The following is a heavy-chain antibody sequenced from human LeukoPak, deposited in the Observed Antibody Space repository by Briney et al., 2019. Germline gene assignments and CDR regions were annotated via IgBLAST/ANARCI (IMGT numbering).Heavy chain of an antibody. D-gene: IGHD3-22*01. CDR1: NYSISSGYY. Sequence: SETLSLTCTVSNYSISSGYYWGWIRQPPGKGLEWIASVYRSGSTYYKSSLKSRVRISVDTSKNQFSLKLSSVTAADTAVYYCARSNYYDSRYHDYWGQGTLVTVSS. J-gene: IGHJ4*02. CDR3: ARSNYYDSRYHDY. CDR2: VYRSGST. V-gene: IGHV4-38-2*02.